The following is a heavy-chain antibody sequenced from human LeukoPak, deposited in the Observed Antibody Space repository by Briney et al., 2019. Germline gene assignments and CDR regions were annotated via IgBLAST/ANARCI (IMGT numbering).Heavy chain of an antibody. D-gene: IGHD6-13*01. CDR1: GYTFNTYF. CDR3: ARILPSSYGSMRY. CDR2: INTNTGSP. V-gene: IGHV7-4-1*02. Sequence: ASVKVSCKTSGYTFNTYFINWVRQAPGQGLEWVGWINTNTGSPTYAQDFTGRFVLSLDTSVSTAYLQITSLKAEDTAVYYCARILPSSYGSMRYWGQGTLVTVSS. J-gene: IGHJ4*02.